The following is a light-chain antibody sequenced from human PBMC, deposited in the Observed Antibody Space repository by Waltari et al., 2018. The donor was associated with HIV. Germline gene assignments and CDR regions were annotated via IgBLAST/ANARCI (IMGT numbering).Light chain of an antibody. V-gene: IGLV2-14*01. CDR1: SSDVGSYSY. J-gene: IGLJ3*02. CDR2: EVS. CDR3: NSYTSISTWV. Sequence: QSALTQPASVSGSPGQSLTISCTGSSSDVGSYSYVPWYQQHPGKAPKLMIYEVSNRPAGVSHRFSGSKSGNTASLTISGLQPEDEADYYCNSYTSISTWVFGGGTKLTVL.